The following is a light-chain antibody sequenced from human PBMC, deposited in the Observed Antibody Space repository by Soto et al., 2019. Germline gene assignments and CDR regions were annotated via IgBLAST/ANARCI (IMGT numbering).Light chain of an antibody. Sequence: DIPTTQSPSTLSASVGDTVTVTCRASRSVSGCLAWYQQKPGEATKLLIHDASALPRGVLSRFCGSGSGTKYTRTINSLLGADAPSAYFKQTDGGPRLTLGSGTKVEIK. CDR1: RSVSGC. V-gene: IGKV1-5*01. CDR3: KQTDGGPRLT. J-gene: IGKJ4*01. CDR2: DAS.